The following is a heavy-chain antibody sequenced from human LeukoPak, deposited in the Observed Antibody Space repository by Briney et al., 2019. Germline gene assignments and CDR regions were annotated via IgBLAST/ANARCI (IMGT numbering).Heavy chain of an antibody. V-gene: IGHV4-4*07. J-gene: IGHJ4*02. CDR3: AKEGAAPGPDFDY. Sequence: SETLSLTCTVSGASIRNYYWSWIRQPAGKGLEWIGRIVPSGSTNYNPFLKSRVTMSVDTSKNQFSLKLNSVTAADTAVYYCAKEGAAPGPDFDYWGQGTLVIVSS. CDR1: GASIRNYY. CDR2: IVPSGST. D-gene: IGHD6-25*01.